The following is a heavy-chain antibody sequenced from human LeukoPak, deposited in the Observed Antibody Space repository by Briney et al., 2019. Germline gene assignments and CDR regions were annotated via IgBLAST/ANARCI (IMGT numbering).Heavy chain of an antibody. CDR2: IYYDGTNK. J-gene: IGHJ4*02. V-gene: IGHV3-33*01. D-gene: IGHD2-15*01. CDR1: GFTFSSYG. Sequence: GGSLRLSCAASGFTFSSYGMHWVRQAPGKGLEWVAVIYYDGTNKYYADSVKGRFTISRDNAKNSVYLQMNSLRAEDTAVYYCARDRGMVAFDYWGQGTLVTVSS. CDR3: ARDRGMVAFDY.